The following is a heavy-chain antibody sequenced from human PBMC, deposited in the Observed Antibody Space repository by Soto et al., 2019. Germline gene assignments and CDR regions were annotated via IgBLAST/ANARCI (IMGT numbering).Heavy chain of an antibody. J-gene: IGHJ6*02. Sequence: GGSLRLSCAASGFTFSSYGMHWVRQAPGKGLEWVVVIWYDGSNKYYADSVKGRFTISRDNSKNTLYLQMNSLRAEDTAVYYCARDLKFKDIVVVPAAILYYYYGMDVWGQGTTVTVSS. D-gene: IGHD2-2*01. CDR1: GFTFSSYG. CDR3: ARDLKFKDIVVVPAAILYYYYGMDV. V-gene: IGHV3-33*01. CDR2: IWYDGSNK.